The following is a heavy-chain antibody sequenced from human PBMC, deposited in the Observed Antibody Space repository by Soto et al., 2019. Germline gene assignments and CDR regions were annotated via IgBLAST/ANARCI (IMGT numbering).Heavy chain of an antibody. CDR1: GGTFSSYA. CDR3: ARDRIAARLYYGMDV. CDR2: IIRIFHTP. V-gene: IGHV1-69*13. Sequence: SVKVSCKASGGTFSSYAFSWVRQAPGQGLEWMGGIIRIFHTPTYAQKFQGRVTITADESTSTAYMELISLRSDDTAVYYCARDRIAARLYYGMDVWGQGTTVTVSS. J-gene: IGHJ6*02. D-gene: IGHD6-6*01.